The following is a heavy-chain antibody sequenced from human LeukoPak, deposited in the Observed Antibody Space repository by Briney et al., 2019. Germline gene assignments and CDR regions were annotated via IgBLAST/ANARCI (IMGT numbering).Heavy chain of an antibody. J-gene: IGHJ3*01. CDR2: ISHDGSNK. CDR3: AKEGALGFCSSTTCSFGAFDV. CDR1: GFTFSSYG. D-gene: IGHD2-2*01. Sequence: GGSLRLSCAASGFTFSSYGMHWVRQAPGKGLEWLAIISHDGSNKYRADSVKGRFTITRDDSTDTLYLQMNSLGAEDTAVYYCAKEGALGFCSSTTCSFGAFDVWGQGTKVTVSS. V-gene: IGHV3-30*18.